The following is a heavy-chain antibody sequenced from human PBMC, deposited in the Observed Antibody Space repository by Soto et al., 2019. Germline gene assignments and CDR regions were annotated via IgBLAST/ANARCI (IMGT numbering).Heavy chain of an antibody. Sequence: SKTLSLTCTVSGGSVSSGNQYWSWIRQPPGKGLEWIGYIYNSGSTDYNPSLKSRVSISVDTSKNQFSLNLSSVTAADTAMYLCASGSSVSAYIDSWGQGTLVTVSS. CDR1: GGSVSSGNQY. CDR2: IYNSGST. V-gene: IGHV4-61*01. J-gene: IGHJ4*02. D-gene: IGHD6-13*01. CDR3: ASGSSVSAYIDS.